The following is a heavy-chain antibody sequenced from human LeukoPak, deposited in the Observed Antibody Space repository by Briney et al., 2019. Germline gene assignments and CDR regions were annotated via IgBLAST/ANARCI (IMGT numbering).Heavy chain of an antibody. J-gene: IGHJ3*02. CDR1: GYTFTSYD. V-gene: IGHV1-8*01. D-gene: IGHD3-16*02. CDR3: ARRHMITFGGVIVSYDAFDI. Sequence: APVKVSCKASGYTFTSYDINWVRQATGQGLEWMGWMNPNSGNTGYAQKFQGRVTMTRNTSISTAYMELSSLRSEDTAVYYCARRHMITFGGVIVSYDAFDIWGQGTMVTVSS. CDR2: MNPNSGNT.